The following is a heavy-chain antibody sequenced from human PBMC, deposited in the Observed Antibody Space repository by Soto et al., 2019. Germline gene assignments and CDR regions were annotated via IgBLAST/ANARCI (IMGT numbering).Heavy chain of an antibody. V-gene: IGHV4-31*03. D-gene: IGHD1-20*01. CDR1: GGSISNSDYY. J-gene: IGHJ5*02. CDR2: IYYSGNT. CDR3: ARDTTNWNNWFDP. Sequence: SETLSLTCTVSGGSISNSDYYWSWIRQQPGKGLEWIGYIYYSGNTYYNPSLQSRVTISRDTSKNQFFLELSSVTAADTAVYYCARDTTNWNNWFDPWGQGTRVTVSS.